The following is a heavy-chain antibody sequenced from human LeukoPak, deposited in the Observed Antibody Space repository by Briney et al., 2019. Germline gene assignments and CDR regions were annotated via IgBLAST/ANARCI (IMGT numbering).Heavy chain of an antibody. Sequence: SETLSLTCTVSGGSISSGGYYWSWIRQPPGKGLEWIGYIYHSGSTYYNPSLKSRVTISVDRSKNQFSLKLSSVTAADTAVHYCARSETVTLFDYWGQGTLVTVYS. V-gene: IGHV4-30-2*01. CDR2: IYHSGST. J-gene: IGHJ4*02. CDR3: ARSETVTLFDY. D-gene: IGHD4-17*01. CDR1: GGSISSGGYY.